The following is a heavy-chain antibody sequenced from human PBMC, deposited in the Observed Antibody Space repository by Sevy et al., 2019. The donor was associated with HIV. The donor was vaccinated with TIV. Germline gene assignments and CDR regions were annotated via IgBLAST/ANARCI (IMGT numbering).Heavy chain of an antibody. J-gene: IGHJ4*02. V-gene: IGHV3-9*01. Sequence: GGSLRLSCVASGFTFDDYPMDWVRQAPGKGLEWVSGISWNSGRISYADSVKGRFTISSDNAKKSLYLDLNSLRPEDTALYYCAKGHSLIVVSNAFNNWGPGTLVTVSS. D-gene: IGHD3-22*01. CDR1: GFTFDDYP. CDR3: AKGHSLIVVSNAFNN. CDR2: ISWNSGRI.